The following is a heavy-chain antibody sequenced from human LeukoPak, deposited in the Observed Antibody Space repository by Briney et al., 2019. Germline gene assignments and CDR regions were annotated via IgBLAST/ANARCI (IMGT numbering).Heavy chain of an antibody. CDR2: IYYSEST. Sequence: SETLSLTCSVSGGSISGTTHNWGWIRQPPGKGLEWIATIYYSESTKKSPSLKSRVTISLDTSRNQFSLKLSSVTDAATAVYYCARQGSSSWYGWYFDLWGRGSLVTVSS. CDR3: ARQGSSSWYGWYFDL. J-gene: IGHJ2*01. V-gene: IGHV4-39*01. CDR1: GGSISGTTHN. D-gene: IGHD6-13*01.